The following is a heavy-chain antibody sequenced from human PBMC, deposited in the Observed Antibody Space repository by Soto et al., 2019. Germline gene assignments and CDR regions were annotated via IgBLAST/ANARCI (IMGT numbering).Heavy chain of an antibody. Sequence: GSLRLSCAASGFTFSSYAMHWVRQAPGKGLEWVAVISYDGSNKYYADSVKGRFTISRDNSKNTLYLQMNSLRAEDTAVYYCARQIYDSDTGPNFQYYFDSWGQGTSVTVSS. CDR3: ARQIYDSDTGPNFQYYFDS. CDR2: ISYDGSNK. V-gene: IGHV3-30-3*01. D-gene: IGHD3-22*01. J-gene: IGHJ4*02. CDR1: GFTFSSYA.